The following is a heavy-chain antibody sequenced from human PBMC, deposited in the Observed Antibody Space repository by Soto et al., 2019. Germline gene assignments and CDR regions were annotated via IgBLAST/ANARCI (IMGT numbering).Heavy chain of an antibody. V-gene: IGHV4-30-2*01. CDR3: ARGLRAYGGNPYFDS. D-gene: IGHD2-15*01. J-gene: IGHJ4*02. Sequence: PSETLSLTCNMSGDSYSISTYSWSWIRQPPGKALQWIGFIYQSGVTSYNPSLASRVSISLDRSNNQCSLKLKSVTAADTAVYYCARGLRAYGGNPYFDSWGQGTLVPSPQ. CDR2: IYQSGVT. CDR1: GDSYSISTYS.